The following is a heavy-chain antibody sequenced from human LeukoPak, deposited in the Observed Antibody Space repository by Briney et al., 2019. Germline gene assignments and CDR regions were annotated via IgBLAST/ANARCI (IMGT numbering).Heavy chain of an antibody. D-gene: IGHD1-26*01. J-gene: IGHJ5*02. CDR2: IYHSGST. CDR3: ARSGRGLATRFDP. V-gene: IGHV4-30-2*01. CDR1: GGSISSGGYS. Sequence: PSQTLSLTCAVSGGSISSGGYSWSWIRQPPGKGLEWIGYIYHSGSTYYNPSLKSRVTISVDRSKNQFSLKLSSVTAADTAVYYCARSGRGLATRFDPWGQGILVTVSS.